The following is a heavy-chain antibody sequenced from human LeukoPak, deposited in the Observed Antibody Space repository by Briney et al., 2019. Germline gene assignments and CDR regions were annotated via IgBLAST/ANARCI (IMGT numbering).Heavy chain of an antibody. J-gene: IGHJ5*02. CDR2: ISGSGGST. CDR3: AKDRGSYFSNWFDP. D-gene: IGHD1-26*01. V-gene: IGHV3-23*01. CDR1: GFTFSSYG. Sequence: GGSLRLSCVGSGFTFSSYGMGWVRQAPGKGLEWVSAISGSGGSTYYADSVKGRFTISRDNSKNTLYLQMNSLRAEDTAVYYCAKDRGSYFSNWFDPWGQGTLVTVSS.